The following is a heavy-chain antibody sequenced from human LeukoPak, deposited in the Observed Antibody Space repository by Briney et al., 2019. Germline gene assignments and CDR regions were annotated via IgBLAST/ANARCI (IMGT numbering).Heavy chain of an antibody. Sequence: SETLSLTCTVSGGSISSYYWSWIRQPPGKGLEWIGYIYYSGSTNYNPSLKSRVTISADTSKNQFSLKLSSVTAADTAVYYCARADRTVDTAMVRYYHYGMDVWGQGTTVTVSS. CDR3: ARADRTVDTAMVRYYHYGMDV. J-gene: IGHJ6*02. CDR1: GGSISSYY. CDR2: IYYSGST. D-gene: IGHD5-18*01. V-gene: IGHV4-59*01.